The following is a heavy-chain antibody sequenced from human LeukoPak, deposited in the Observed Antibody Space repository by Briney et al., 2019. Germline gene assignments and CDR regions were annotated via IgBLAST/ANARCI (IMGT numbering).Heavy chain of an antibody. CDR2: IYPNNSHT. D-gene: IGHD2-21*01. J-gene: IGHJ3*02. Sequence: GESLKISCQGSGYSFSNYWIGWVRQMPGKGLEWMGIIYPNNSHTKYSPSFQGQVTFSADKSITTAYLQWSSLKASDTAMYYCTRQAPYYLHIPGNDAFDIWGQGTMVTVSS. CDR3: TRQAPYYLHIPGNDAFDI. CDR1: GYSFSNYW. V-gene: IGHV5-51*01.